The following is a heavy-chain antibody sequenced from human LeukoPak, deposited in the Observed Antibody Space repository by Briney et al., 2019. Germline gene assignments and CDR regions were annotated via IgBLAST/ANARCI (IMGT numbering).Heavy chain of an antibody. Sequence: SETLSLTCTVSGGSISSGDYYWSWLRQPPGKGLEWIGNIFYRGTTYNNPSLKSRVTISVDTSKNQFSLKLSSVTAADTAVYYCARAPEYDYVWGSYRQAYYFDYWGQGTLVTVSS. CDR3: ARAPEYDYVWGSYRQAYYFDY. CDR2: IFYRGTT. CDR1: GGSISSGDYY. D-gene: IGHD3-16*02. J-gene: IGHJ4*02. V-gene: IGHV4-30-4*01.